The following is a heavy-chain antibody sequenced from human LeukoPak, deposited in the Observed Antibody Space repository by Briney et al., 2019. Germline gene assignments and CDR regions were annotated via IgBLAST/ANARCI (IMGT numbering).Heavy chain of an antibody. J-gene: IGHJ3*02. D-gene: IGHD3-22*01. CDR1: GFTFSDYY. V-gene: IGHV3-11*04. CDR3: ARSYYYDSSGYYDAFDI. Sequence: GGSLRLSCAASGFTFSDYYMSWIRQAPGKGLEWVSYISSSGSTIYYADSVKGRFTISRDNAKNSLYLQMNSLRAEDTAVYYCARSYYYDSSGYYDAFDIWGQGTMVTVSS. CDR2: ISSSGSTI.